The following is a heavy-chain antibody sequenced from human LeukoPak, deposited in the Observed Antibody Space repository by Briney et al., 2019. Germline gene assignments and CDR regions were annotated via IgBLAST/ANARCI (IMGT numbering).Heavy chain of an antibody. CDR3: ARGFREWSSGWHFDY. CDR2: INHSGST. D-gene: IGHD6-19*01. Sequence: SETLSLTCAVCGGSFSGYYWSWIRQPPGKGLEWIGEINHSGSTDYNPSLKSRVTISVDTSKNQFSLKLSSVTAADTAVYYCARGFREWSSGWHFDYWGQGTLVTVSS. CDR1: GGSFSGYY. J-gene: IGHJ4*02. V-gene: IGHV4-34*01.